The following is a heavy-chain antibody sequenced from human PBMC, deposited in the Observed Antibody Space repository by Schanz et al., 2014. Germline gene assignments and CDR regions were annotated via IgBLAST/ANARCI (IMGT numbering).Heavy chain of an antibody. Sequence: VHLLESGGGLVEPGGSLRLSCAASGFSFGTYAMSWVRQAPGKGLLWVSSISGTGGDDTYYADSVKDRFTISRDNSKNTLFLQMNSLRVEDSAIYYCAKDISDTSGKDDYWAREPWSPSPQ. J-gene: IGHJ4*02. V-gene: IGHV3-23*01. CDR1: GFSFGTYA. CDR2: ISGTGGDDT. CDR3: AKDISDTSGKDDY. D-gene: IGHD3-22*01.